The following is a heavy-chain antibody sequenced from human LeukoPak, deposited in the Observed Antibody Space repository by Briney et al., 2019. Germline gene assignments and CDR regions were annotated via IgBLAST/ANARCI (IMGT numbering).Heavy chain of an antibody. J-gene: IGHJ3*02. D-gene: IGHD2-15*01. CDR1: GFTFSSYE. CDR3: ARVGYCSGGSCYFLGNAFDI. V-gene: IGHV3-48*03. CDR2: ISSSGSTI. Sequence: GGSLRLSCAASGFTFSSYEMNWVRKAPGKGLEWVSYISSSGSTIYYADSVKGRFTISRDNAKNSLYLQMNSLRAEDTAVYYCARVGYCSGGSCYFLGNAFDIWGQGTMVTVSS.